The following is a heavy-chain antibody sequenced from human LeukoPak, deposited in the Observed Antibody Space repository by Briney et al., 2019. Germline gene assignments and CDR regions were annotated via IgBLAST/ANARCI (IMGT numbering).Heavy chain of an antibody. CDR3: ARWRFQLLDY. V-gene: IGHV3-23*01. CDR1: GFTFSNYA. Sequence: PGGSLRLSCAASGFTFSNYAMSWVRQAPGKGLEWVSAISGTGGGTYYADSVKGRFTISRDNSKNTLYLQMNSLRAEDTAVYYCARWRFQLLDYWGQGTLVTVSS. J-gene: IGHJ4*02. CDR2: ISGTGGGT. D-gene: IGHD2-2*01.